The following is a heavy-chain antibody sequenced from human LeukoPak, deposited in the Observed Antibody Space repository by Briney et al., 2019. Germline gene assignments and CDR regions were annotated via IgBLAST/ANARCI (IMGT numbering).Heavy chain of an antibody. J-gene: IGHJ3*02. D-gene: IGHD1-26*01. Sequence: SEILSLTCAVSGYSISSGYYWGWIRQPPGKGLEWIGSIYHSGSTYYNPSLKSRVTISVDTSKNQFSLKLSSVTAADTAVYYCARHFNGQWELLENAFDIWGQGTMVTVSS. CDR3: ARHFNGQWELLENAFDI. V-gene: IGHV4-38-2*01. CDR2: IYHSGST. CDR1: GYSISSGYY.